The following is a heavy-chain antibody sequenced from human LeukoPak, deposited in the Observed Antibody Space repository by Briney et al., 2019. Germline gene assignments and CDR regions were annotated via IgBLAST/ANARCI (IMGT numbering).Heavy chain of an antibody. CDR3: AKGVGGYYFDY. D-gene: IGHD2-15*01. V-gene: IGHV3-23*01. Sequence: GGSLRLSCAASGFTFSTYAMSGVRQAPGKGLEWISIISSGGDTYYADSVKGRFTISRDNSKNTRDLQMSSLRAEDTAVYYCAKGVGGYYFDYWGQGTLVTVSS. CDR1: GFTFSTYA. J-gene: IGHJ4*01. CDR2: ISSGGDT.